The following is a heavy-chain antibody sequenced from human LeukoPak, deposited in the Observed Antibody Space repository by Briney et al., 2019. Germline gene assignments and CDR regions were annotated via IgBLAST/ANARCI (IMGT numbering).Heavy chain of an antibody. CDR3: ARNPREDKLQAYYFDY. Sequence: GGSLRLSCAASGFTFSSYWMSWVRQAPGKGLEWVANIKQDGSEKYYVDFVKGRFTISRDNAKNSLYLQMNSLRAEDTAVYYCARNPREDKLQAYYFDYWGQGTLVTVSS. CDR2: IKQDGSEK. CDR1: GFTFSSYW. J-gene: IGHJ4*02. V-gene: IGHV3-7*01.